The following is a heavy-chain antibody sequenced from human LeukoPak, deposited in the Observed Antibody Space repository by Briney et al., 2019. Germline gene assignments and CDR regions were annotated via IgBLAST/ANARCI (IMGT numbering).Heavy chain of an antibody. CDR1: GFTFNNYA. Sequence: GGSLRLSCAASGFTFNNYAMSWVRQAPGKGLEWVSAISGSGGSTYYADSVKGRFTISRDNSKNTLYLQMNSQRAEDTAVYYCAKEIRTYYYGSGSFSSDPWGQGTLVTVSS. CDR2: ISGSGGST. J-gene: IGHJ5*02. V-gene: IGHV3-23*01. D-gene: IGHD3-10*01. CDR3: AKEIRTYYYGSGSFSSDP.